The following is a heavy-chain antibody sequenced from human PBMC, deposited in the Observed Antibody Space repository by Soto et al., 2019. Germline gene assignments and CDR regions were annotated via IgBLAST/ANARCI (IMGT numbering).Heavy chain of an antibody. Sequence: EVQLVESGGGLVKPGGSLRLSCAASGFTFSFSSMNWVRQAPGKGLEWVSSISSDSYYIYYADSVKGRFTVSRDNANNALYLQMNSLRAEDTAVYYCARDGSGWSRDCWGQGTLVTVSS. CDR1: GFTFSFSS. CDR3: ARDGSGWSRDC. V-gene: IGHV3-21*01. D-gene: IGHD6-19*01. CDR2: ISSDSYYI. J-gene: IGHJ4*02.